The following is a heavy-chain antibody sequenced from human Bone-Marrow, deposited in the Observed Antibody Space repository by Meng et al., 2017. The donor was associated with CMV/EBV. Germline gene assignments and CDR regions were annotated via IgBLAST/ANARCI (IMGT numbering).Heavy chain of an antibody. CDR1: GYSISSGYY. J-gene: IGHJ5*02. CDR2: IYHSGST. CDR3: ARDHSSSWTNWFDP. D-gene: IGHD6-13*01. Sequence: SETLSLTCTVSGYSISSGYYWGWIRQPPGKGLEWIGSIYHSGSTYYNPSLKSRVTISVDTSKNQFSLKLSSVTAADTAVYYCARDHSSSWTNWFDPWGQGTLVTVSS. V-gene: IGHV4-38-2*02.